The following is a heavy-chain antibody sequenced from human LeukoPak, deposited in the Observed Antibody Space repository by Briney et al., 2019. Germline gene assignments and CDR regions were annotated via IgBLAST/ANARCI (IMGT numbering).Heavy chain of an antibody. J-gene: IGHJ3*02. CDR1: GFTFSSYG. Sequence: GGSLRLSCAASGFTFSSYGMHWVRQAPGKGLEWVGVIWYDGGNKYYADSVKGRFTISRDNSKNTLSLQMNSLRAEDTAVYYCVREQYGDDDAFDIWGQGTMVTVSS. CDR2: IWYDGGNK. CDR3: VREQYGDDDAFDI. V-gene: IGHV3-33*01. D-gene: IGHD4-17*01.